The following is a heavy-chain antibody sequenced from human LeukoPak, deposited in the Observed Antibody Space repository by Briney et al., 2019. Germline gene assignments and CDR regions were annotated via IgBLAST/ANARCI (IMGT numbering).Heavy chain of an antibody. CDR3: ARAHLGRQGINSGYEFDY. CDR2: IGTAGDT. CDR1: GFTFSSYD. V-gene: IGHV3-13*01. J-gene: IGHJ4*02. D-gene: IGHD5-12*01. Sequence: PGGSLRLSCAASGFTFSSYDMHWVRQATGKGLEWVSAIGTAGDTYYPGSVKGRFTISRENAKNSLYLQMNSLRAGDTAVYYCARAHLGRQGINSGYEFDYWGQGTLVTVSS.